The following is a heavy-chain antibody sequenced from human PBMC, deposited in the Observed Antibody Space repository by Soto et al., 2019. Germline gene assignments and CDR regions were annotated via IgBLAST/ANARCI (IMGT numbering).Heavy chain of an antibody. CDR3: TQGAWYYDILTGYGYFDY. D-gene: IGHD3-9*01. V-gene: IGHV3-23*01. J-gene: IGHJ4*02. CDR1: GFTFSSYA. CDR2: ISGSGVST. Sequence: EVQLLESGGGLVQPGGSLRLSCAASGFTFSSYAMSWVRQAPGKGLEWISGISGSGVSTYYADSVKGRFTISRDNSKNTLYLQMNILRAEDTAVYDCTQGAWYYDILTGYGYFDYWGQGKVVTVSS.